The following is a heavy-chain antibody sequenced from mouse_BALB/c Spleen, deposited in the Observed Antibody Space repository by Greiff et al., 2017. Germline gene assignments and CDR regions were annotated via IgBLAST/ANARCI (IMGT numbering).Heavy chain of an antibody. CDR1: GYTFTSYT. V-gene: IGHV1-4*01. D-gene: IGHD1-1*01. Sequence: VQLQQSGAELARPGASVKMSCKASGYTFTSYTMHWVKQRPGQGLEWIGYINPSSGYTNYNQKFKDKATLTADKSSSTAYMQLSSLTSEDSAVYYCARITTVVVSYYYAMDYWGQGTSVTVSS. CDR3: ARITTVVVSYYYAMDY. CDR2: INPSSGYT. J-gene: IGHJ4*01.